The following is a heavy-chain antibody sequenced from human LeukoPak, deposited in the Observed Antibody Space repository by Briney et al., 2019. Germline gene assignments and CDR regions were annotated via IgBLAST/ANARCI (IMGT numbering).Heavy chain of an antibody. CDR2: IWYDGSNK. CDR3: ARDRRDGYNFDY. D-gene: IGHD5-24*01. Sequence: GGSLRLSCAASGFTFSSYGMHWVRQAPGKGLEWVAIIWYDGSNKYYADSVKGRFTISRDNSKNTLYLQMNSLRAEDTAVYYCARDRRDGYNFDYWGQGTLVTVSS. J-gene: IGHJ4*02. CDR1: GFTFSSYG. V-gene: IGHV3-33*01.